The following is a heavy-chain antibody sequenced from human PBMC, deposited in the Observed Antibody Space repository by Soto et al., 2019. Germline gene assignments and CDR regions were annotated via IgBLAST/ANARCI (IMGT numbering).Heavy chain of an antibody. J-gene: IGHJ4*02. CDR2: IYPGDSDT. Sequence: GESLKSSGNGSGYSFTSYWIGWVRQMPGKGLEWMGIIYPGDSDTRYSPSFQGQVAFSADKSISTAYLQWSGLKASDTAIYYCARRLSTGWFFDFWGRGTLVTGSS. CDR3: ARRLSTGWFFDF. D-gene: IGHD6-19*01. CDR1: GYSFTSYW. V-gene: IGHV5-51*01.